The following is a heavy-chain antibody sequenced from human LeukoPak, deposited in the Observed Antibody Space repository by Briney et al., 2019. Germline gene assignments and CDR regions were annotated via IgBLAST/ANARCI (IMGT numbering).Heavy chain of an antibody. D-gene: IGHD3-22*01. J-gene: IGHJ6*02. Sequence: GSSVTVSCKASGGTFSSYAISWVRQAPGQGLEWMGGIIPIFGTANYAQKFQGRVTITADESTSTAYMELSSLRSEDTAVYYCARDYYDSSGNRNGYYGMDVWGQGTTVTVSS. CDR3: ARDYYDSSGNRNGYYGMDV. CDR1: GGTFSSYA. CDR2: IIPIFGTA. V-gene: IGHV1-69*01.